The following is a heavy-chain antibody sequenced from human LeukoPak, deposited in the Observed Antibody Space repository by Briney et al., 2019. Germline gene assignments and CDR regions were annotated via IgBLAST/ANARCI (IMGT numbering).Heavy chain of an antibody. V-gene: IGHV1-2*02. J-gene: IGHJ4*02. CDR1: GYTFTGYY. CDR2: INPNSGGT. CDR3: ARGAAWRYCRGGRCFAPGY. Sequence: GASVKVSCRASGYTFTGYYMHWVRQAPGQGLEWMGWINPNSGGTNYAQKFQGRVTMTRDTSISTAYMELSRLRSDDTAVYYCARGAAWRYCRGGRCFAPGYWGQGTLVTVSS. D-gene: IGHD2-15*01.